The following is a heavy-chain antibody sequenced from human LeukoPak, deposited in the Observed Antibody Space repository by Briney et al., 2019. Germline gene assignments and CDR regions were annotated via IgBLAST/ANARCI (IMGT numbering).Heavy chain of an antibody. CDR3: TTDRTPWGYSYSGDYFDY. CDR2: IKSKTDDGTT. V-gene: IGHV3-15*01. CDR1: GFTFSNAW. D-gene: IGHD5-18*01. J-gene: IGHJ4*02. Sequence: GGSLRLSCAASGFTFSNAWMAWVRQAPGRGLEWVGRIKSKTDDGTTDYAAPVKGRFTISRDDSKNTLYLQMNSLKTEDTAVYYCTTDRTPWGYSYSGDYFDYWGQGTLVTVSS.